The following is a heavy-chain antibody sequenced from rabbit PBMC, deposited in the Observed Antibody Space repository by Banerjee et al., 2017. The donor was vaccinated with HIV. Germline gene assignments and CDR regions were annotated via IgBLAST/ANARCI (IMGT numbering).Heavy chain of an antibody. V-gene: IGHV1S40*01. CDR1: GFSFSSSYY. CDR3: ARDYINGYSDYVFNL. J-gene: IGHJ4*01. CDR2: IYTDISGST. D-gene: IGHD6-1*01. Sequence: QSLEESGGDLVKPGASLTLTCTASGFSFSSSYYMCWVRQAPGKGLEWIACIYTDISGSTDYASWAKGRFTISKTSSTTVTLQMTSLTAADTATYFCARDYINGYSDYVFNLWGQGTLVTVS.